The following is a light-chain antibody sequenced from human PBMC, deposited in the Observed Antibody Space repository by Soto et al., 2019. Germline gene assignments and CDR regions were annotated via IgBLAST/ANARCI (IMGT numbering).Light chain of an antibody. V-gene: IGKV3-11*01. J-gene: IGKJ4*01. CDR1: QSVSSY. Sequence: EIVLTQSPATLSLSPGERATLSCRASQSVSSYLAWYPQKPGQAPRLLIYDASNRATGIPARFSGSGSGTDFTRTISSLEPEDFAVYYCQQRSNWLALTFGGGTKVEIK. CDR2: DAS. CDR3: QQRSNWLALT.